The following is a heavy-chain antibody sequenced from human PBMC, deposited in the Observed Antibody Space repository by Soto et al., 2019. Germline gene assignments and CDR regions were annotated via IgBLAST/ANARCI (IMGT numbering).Heavy chain of an antibody. Sequence: SETLSLTCAVYGGSFSGYYWSWIRQPPGKGLEWIGEINHSGSTNYNPSLKSRVTISVDTSKNQFSLKLSSVTAADTAVYYCARGYSYGWAYYGMDVWGQGTTVTVSS. J-gene: IGHJ6*02. CDR2: INHSGST. CDR3: ARGYSYGWAYYGMDV. CDR1: GGSFSGYY. D-gene: IGHD5-18*01. V-gene: IGHV4-34*01.